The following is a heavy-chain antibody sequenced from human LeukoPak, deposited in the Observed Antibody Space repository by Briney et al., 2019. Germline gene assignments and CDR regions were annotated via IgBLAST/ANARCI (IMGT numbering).Heavy chain of an antibody. V-gene: IGHV1-2*02. CDR3: ARNAGSGWYRDYYYMDV. J-gene: IGHJ6*03. CDR2: INPNSGGT. CDR1: GYTFTGYY. D-gene: IGHD6-19*01. Sequence: ASVKVSCKASGYTFTGYYMHWVRQAPGQGLEWMGWINPNSGGTNYAQKFQGRVTMTRDTSISTAYMELSRLRSDDTAVYYCARNAGSGWYRDYYYMDVWGKGTTVTVSS.